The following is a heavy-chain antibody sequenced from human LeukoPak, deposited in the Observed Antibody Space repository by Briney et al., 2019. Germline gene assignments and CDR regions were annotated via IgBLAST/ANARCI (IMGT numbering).Heavy chain of an antibody. CDR3: ARSMMAAAGTDY. V-gene: IGHV1-24*01. D-gene: IGHD6-13*01. J-gene: IGHJ4*02. CDR2: FDPEDGET. Sequence: ASVKVSCKVSGYTLTELSMHWVRQAPGKGLEWMGGFDPEDGETIYAQKFQGRVTMTRDTSISTAYMELSRLRSDDTAVYYCARSMMAAAGTDYWGQGTLVTVSS. CDR1: GYTLTELS.